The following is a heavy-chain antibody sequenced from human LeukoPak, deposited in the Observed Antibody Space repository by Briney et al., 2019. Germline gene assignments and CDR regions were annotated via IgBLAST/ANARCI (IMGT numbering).Heavy chain of an antibody. CDR2: IYAGDSDT. CDR1: GYSFTNYW. Sequence: GESLKISCKGSGYSFTNYWIGWVRQMPGKGLEWMGIIYAGDSDTRYSPSFQGQVTISVDKSISTTYLQWSSLKASDTAMYYCARHLGYCSSTTCYGGYYFDYRGQGTLVTVSS. V-gene: IGHV5-51*01. CDR3: ARHLGYCSSTTCYGGYYFDY. D-gene: IGHD2-2*01. J-gene: IGHJ4*02.